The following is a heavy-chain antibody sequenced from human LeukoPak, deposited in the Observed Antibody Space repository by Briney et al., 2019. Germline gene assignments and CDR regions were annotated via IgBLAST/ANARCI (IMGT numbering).Heavy chain of an antibody. D-gene: IGHD3-3*01. CDR1: GGTFISYA. J-gene: IGHJ6*03. V-gene: IGHV1-69*05. CDR3: ARAFFGVVGGRLYYYYYMDV. CDR2: IIHIFGRA. Sequence: SVKVSCKASGGTFISYAISWVGQARGQGMEWRGGIIHIFGRANYAQKFQGRVTITTDEYKSTDYMEMSRLRSEDTAVYYCARAFFGVVGGRLYYYYYMDVWGKGTTVTVSS.